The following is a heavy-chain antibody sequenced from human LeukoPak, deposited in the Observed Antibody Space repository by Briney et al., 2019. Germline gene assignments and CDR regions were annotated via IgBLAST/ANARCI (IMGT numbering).Heavy chain of an antibody. D-gene: IGHD3-9*01. CDR1: GGTFSSYA. V-gene: IGHV1-69*04. CDR2: IIPILDIA. J-gene: IGHJ6*02. CDR3: ARGAFYDILTGYQSYYYGMDV. Sequence: SVKVSCKASGGTFSSYAISWVRQAPGQGLEWMGRIIPILDIANYAQKFQGRVTITADKSTSTAYMELSSLRSEDTAVYYCARGAFYDILTGYQSYYYGMDVWGQGTTVTVSS.